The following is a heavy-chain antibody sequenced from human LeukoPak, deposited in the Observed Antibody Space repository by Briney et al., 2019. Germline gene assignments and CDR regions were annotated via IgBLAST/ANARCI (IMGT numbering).Heavy chain of an antibody. CDR3: ARELYTRDGYNSYMDV. CDR1: GFTFSSFG. J-gene: IGHJ6*03. CDR2: IRYDGSQK. D-gene: IGHD5-24*01. V-gene: IGHV3-30*02. Sequence: GGSLRLSRVVSGFTFSSFGMHWVRQAPGKGLEWVAFIRYDGSQKYYADSVKGRFTISRDNAKNSLYLQMNSLRAEDTAVYYCARELYTRDGYNSYMDVWGRGTTVTVSS.